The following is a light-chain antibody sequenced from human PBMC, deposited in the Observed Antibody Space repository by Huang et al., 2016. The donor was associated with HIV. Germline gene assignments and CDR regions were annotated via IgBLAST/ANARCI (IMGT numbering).Light chain of an antibody. CDR2: RLA. CDR1: QSLLDSDAGNTY. CDR3: MQRIDFPLT. Sequence: DIVMTQTPLSLPVTPGEPASFSCRSSQSLLDSDAGNTYLDWYLQKPGQSPQLLIYRLADRAYGVPDRFSGRGSGTDFTLKISRVEAEDVGIYYCMQRIDFPLTFGGGTKVEIK. J-gene: IGKJ4*01. V-gene: IGKV2-40*01.